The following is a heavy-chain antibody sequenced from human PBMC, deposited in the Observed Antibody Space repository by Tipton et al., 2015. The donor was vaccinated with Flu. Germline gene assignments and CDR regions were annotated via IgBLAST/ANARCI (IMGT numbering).Heavy chain of an antibody. J-gene: IGHJ4*01. CDR3: ASKVANWGLWEPLDF. CDR1: GGSLSSYY. V-gene: IGHV4-4*07. D-gene: IGHD7-27*01. Sequence: GLVKPSATLSLTCTVSGGSLSSYYWSWIRQPAGKGLVWIGRIYTSGGSKYNPSHRGRLTMSVDASKREFSLKLSTVTAVDTAVYYCASKVANWGLWEPLDFWGHGTLVTVSS. CDR2: IYTSGGS.